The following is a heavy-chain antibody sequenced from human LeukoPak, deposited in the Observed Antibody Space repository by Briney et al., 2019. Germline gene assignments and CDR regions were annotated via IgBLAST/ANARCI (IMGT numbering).Heavy chain of an antibody. CDR3: AKEIGSWVDY. Sequence: PGGSLRLSSDAYALAFSSFAMLLAHQAPGKGLEWVSGISGTGGTIYYVDSVKGRFLISRDNSKNTLYLHMSSIRAEDTAIYYCAKEIGSWVDYWGQGTLVTVSS. CDR2: ISGTGGTI. D-gene: IGHD3-10*01. J-gene: IGHJ4*02. V-gene: IGHV3-23*01. CDR1: ALAFSSFA.